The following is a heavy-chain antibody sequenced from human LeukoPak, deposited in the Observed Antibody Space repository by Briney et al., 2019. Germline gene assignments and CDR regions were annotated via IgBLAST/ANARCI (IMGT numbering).Heavy chain of an antibody. D-gene: IGHD7-27*01. CDR1: GGSISSSY. V-gene: IGHV4-59*01. Sequence: SETLSLTCTVSGGSISSSYWSWIRQPPGKGLEWIGYIYYSGSTNYNPSLKSRVTISVDTSKNQFSLKLSSVTATDTAVYYCARDRTQLTGEAQWYFDLWGRGTLVTVSS. CDR3: ARDRTQLTGEAQWYFDL. J-gene: IGHJ2*01. CDR2: IYYSGST.